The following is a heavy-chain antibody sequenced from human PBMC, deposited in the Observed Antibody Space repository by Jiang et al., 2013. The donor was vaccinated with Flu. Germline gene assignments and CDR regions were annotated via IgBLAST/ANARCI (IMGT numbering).Heavy chain of an antibody. CDR3: ARGRSGFDY. D-gene: IGHD3-3*01. V-gene: IGHV4-59*13. J-gene: IGHJ4*02. CDR2: IYYSGST. Sequence: LLKPSETLSLTCTVSGGSISSYYWSWIRQPPGKGLEWIGYIYYSGSTNYNPSLKSRVTISVDTSKNQFSLKLSSVTAADTAVYYCARGRSGFDYWGQGTLVTVSS. CDR1: GGSISSYY.